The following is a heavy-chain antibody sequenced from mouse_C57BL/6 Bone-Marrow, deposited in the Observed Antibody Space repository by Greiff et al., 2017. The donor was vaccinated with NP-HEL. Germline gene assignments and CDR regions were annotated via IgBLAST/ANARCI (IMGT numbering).Heavy chain of an antibody. V-gene: IGHV1-39*01. Sequence: EVQVVESGPELVKPGASVKISCKASGYSFTDYNMNWVKQSNGKSLEWIGVINPNYGTTSYNQKFKGKATLTVDQSSSTAYMQLNSLTSEDSAVYYCARDSGSSYFYAMDYWGQGTSVTVSS. D-gene: IGHD1-1*01. CDR2: INPNYGTT. CDR3: ARDSGSSYFYAMDY. J-gene: IGHJ4*01. CDR1: GYSFTDYN.